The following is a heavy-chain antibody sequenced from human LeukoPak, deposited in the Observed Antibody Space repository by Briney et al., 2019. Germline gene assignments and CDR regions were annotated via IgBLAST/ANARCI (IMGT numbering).Heavy chain of an antibody. J-gene: IGHJ4*02. CDR3: CTHHTSSSCIY. V-gene: IGHV3-15*01. Sequence: PGRSLRLSCAASGFTFDDYAMHWVRQAPGKGLEWVGRIISKAGGETTDYAAPVKGRFTISRDDSRNTVYLQMKSPKIEDTAVYYCCTHHTSSSCIYWGQGTLVTVSS. CDR2: IISKAGGETT. D-gene: IGHD6-13*01. CDR1: GFTFDDYA.